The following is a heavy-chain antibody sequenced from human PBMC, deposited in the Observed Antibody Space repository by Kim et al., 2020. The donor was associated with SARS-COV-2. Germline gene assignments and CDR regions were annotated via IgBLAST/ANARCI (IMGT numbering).Heavy chain of an antibody. J-gene: IGHJ1*01. CDR3: ARAGDYDISGYYGFFHH. V-gene: IGHV3-74*01. Sequence: SVKGRFTISRDNAKNTLYQQMNGLRPEDTAVYYCARAGDYDISGYYGFFHHWGRGALVTVSS. D-gene: IGHD3-22*01.